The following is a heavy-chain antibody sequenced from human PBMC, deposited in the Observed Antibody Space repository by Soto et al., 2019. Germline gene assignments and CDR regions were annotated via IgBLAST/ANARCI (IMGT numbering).Heavy chain of an antibody. J-gene: IGHJ3*01. CDR3: ARTEEIHATFNR. Sequence: GGSLRLSCGASGFTFSSYSMNWVRQAPGKGLEWVSSISSRSAYIFYADSVKGRFIISRDNAKNSLYLQMNSLRAEDTAVYYCARTEEIHATFNRWGQGTMVTVSS. CDR2: ISSRSAYI. CDR1: GFTFSSYS. V-gene: IGHV3-21*01.